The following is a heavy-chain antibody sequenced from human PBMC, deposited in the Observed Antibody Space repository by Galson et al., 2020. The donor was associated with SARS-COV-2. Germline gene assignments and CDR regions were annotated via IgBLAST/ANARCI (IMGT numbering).Heavy chain of an antibody. CDR1: GFTFSRYW. CDR3: ARDVPRHYSVSSAGAFDI. Sequence: QLGESLKISCAASGFTFSRYWMSWVRQTPGKGLEWVANIKQDGSEKYYLDSVKGRFTISRDNAKNSLSLQMNSLSAEDTAVYFCARDVPRHYSVSSAGAFDIWGQGTMVTVSS. V-gene: IGHV3-7*01. CDR2: IKQDGSEK. D-gene: IGHD3-22*01. J-gene: IGHJ3*02.